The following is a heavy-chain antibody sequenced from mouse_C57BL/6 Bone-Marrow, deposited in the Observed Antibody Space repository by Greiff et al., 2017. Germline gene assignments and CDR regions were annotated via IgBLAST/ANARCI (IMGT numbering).Heavy chain of an antibody. J-gene: IGHJ3*01. CDR1: GYTFTSYW. V-gene: IGHV1-55*01. CDR2: IYPGSGST. D-gene: IGHD2-1*01. Sequence: QVQLQQSGAELVKPGASVKMSCKASGYTFTSYWITWVKQRPGQGLEWIGDIYPGSGSTNYNEKFKSKATLTVDTSSSTAYMQLRSLTSEDSAVYYCASSYGNSCAYWGQGTLVTVSA. CDR3: ASSYGNSCAY.